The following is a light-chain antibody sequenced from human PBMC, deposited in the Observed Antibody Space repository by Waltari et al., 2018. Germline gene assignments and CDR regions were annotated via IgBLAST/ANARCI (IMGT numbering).Light chain of an antibody. CDR3: CSYPASL. V-gene: IGLV2-23*02. J-gene: IGLJ1*01. CDR2: EVI. Sequence: QSALTQPASVSGSPGQSITISCTGTSSDIGSYYLVSWYQQHPGKGPKRILYEVIELPSVIPNRFSCSKSGNTASLTISGLQAEDEADYYCCSYPASLFGTGTKVTV. CDR1: SSDIGSYYL.